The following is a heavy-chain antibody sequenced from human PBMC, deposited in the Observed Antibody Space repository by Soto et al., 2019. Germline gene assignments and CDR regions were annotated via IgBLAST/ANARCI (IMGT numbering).Heavy chain of an antibody. CDR2: INLSGST. CDR3: ARGFPLYSYYSYIDV. CDR1: RGSFSGYS. V-gene: IGHV4-34*01. Sequence: SETLSLTCAVSRGSFSGYSWNWIRQPPGKGLEWIGEINLSGSTNYNPSLKTRVTISVDTSKNQFSLRLSSVTAADTAVYYCARGFPLYSYYSYIDVSGKGTTVTVSS. J-gene: IGHJ6*03. D-gene: IGHD2-8*01.